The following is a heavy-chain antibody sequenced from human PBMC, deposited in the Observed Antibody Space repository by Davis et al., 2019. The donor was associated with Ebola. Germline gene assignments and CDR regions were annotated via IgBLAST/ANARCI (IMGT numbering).Heavy chain of an antibody. CDR1: GYTFTSYG. J-gene: IGHJ5*02. CDR3: ARDVTMVRGAGWFDP. D-gene: IGHD3-10*01. V-gene: IGHV1-18*01. CDR2: ISTYNGNT. Sequence: AASVKVSCKASGYTFTSYGISWVRQAPGQGLEWMGWISTYNGNTNYVQKLQGRVTMTTDTSTSTAYMELRSLRSDDTAVYYCARDVTMVRGAGWFDPWGQGTLVTVSS.